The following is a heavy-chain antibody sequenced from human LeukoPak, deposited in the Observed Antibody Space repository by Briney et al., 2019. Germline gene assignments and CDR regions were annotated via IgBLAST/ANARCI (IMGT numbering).Heavy chain of an antibody. J-gene: IGHJ1*01. CDR1: GYTFTSYG. D-gene: IGHD6-13*01. V-gene: IGHV1-18*01. CDR2: ISAYNGNT. Sequence: ASVKVSCKASGYTFTSYGTSWVRQAPGQGLEWMGWISAYNGNTNYAQKLQGRVTMTTDTSTSTAYMELRSLRSDDTAVYYCARGPHQFIAAADEYFQHWGQGTLVTVSS. CDR3: ARGPHQFIAAADEYFQH.